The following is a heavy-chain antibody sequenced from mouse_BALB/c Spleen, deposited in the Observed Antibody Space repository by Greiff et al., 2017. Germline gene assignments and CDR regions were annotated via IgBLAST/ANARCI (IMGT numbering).Heavy chain of an antibody. J-gene: IGHJ4*01. CDR1: GFTFSSFG. D-gene: IGHD1-1*01. CDR2: ISSGSSTI. CDR3: ATSSYYDSYYAMDY. Sequence: EVQLVESGGGLVQPGGSRKLSCAASGFTFSSFGMHWVRQAPEKGLEWVAYISSGSSTIYYADTVKGRFTISRDNPKNTLFLQMTSLRSEDAAMYDCATSSYYDSYYAMDYWGQGTSVTVSS. V-gene: IGHV5-17*02.